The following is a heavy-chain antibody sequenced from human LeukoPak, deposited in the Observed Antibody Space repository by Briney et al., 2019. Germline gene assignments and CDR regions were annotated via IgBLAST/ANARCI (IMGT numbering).Heavy chain of an antibody. CDR1: GGSFSGYY. Sequence: SETLSLTCAVYGGSFSGYYWSWIRQPPGKGLEWIGEINHSGSTNYNPSLKSRVTISVDTSKNQFSLKLSSVTAADTAVYYCARRPITMVRRTGYFDYWGQGTLVTVSS. CDR3: ARRPITMVRRTGYFDY. V-gene: IGHV4-34*01. J-gene: IGHJ4*02. D-gene: IGHD3-10*01. CDR2: INHSGST.